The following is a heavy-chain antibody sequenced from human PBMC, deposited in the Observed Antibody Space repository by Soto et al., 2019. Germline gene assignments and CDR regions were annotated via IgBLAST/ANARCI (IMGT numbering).Heavy chain of an antibody. J-gene: IGHJ6*01. CDR2: IYHSGHT. D-gene: IGHD3-10*01. Sequence: QLQLQESGSGLVKPSQTLSLTCAVSGDSISSGTYSWTWVRQPPGKGLECIGYIYHSGHTYYNPYLKSRVTFSVDRSKNQFSLKLTSVTAADTAVYYCRASGFGSGSSGTYSGMDVWGQGTTVTVSS. CDR3: RASGFGSGSSGTYSGMDV. V-gene: IGHV4-30-2*01. CDR1: GDSISSGTYS.